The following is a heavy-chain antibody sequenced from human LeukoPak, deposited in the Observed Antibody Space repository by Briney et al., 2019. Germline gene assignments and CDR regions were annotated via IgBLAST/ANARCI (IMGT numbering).Heavy chain of an antibody. CDR3: ARDRNSGYSFYHYDGMDV. V-gene: IGHV3-30-3*01. J-gene: IGHJ6*02. CDR2: GNNK. D-gene: IGHD5-12*01. Sequence: GNNKYYADSVKGRLTISRDNSKNTMYMEMNSLRGEDTAVYYCARDRNSGYSFYHYDGMDVWGQGTTVTVSS.